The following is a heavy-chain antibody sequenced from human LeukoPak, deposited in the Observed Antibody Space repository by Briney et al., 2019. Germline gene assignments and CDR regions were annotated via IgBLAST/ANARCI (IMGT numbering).Heavy chain of an antibody. Sequence: SETLSLTCAVYGGSFSGYYWGWIRQPPGKGLEWIGSTYYSGSTYYNPSLKSRVTTSVDMSKNRFSLKLTSATAADTAVYYCARGSGSYDFDYWGQGTLVTVSS. CDR3: ARGSGSYDFDY. V-gene: IGHV4-34*01. CDR1: GGSFSGYY. D-gene: IGHD1-26*01. CDR2: TYYSGST. J-gene: IGHJ4*02.